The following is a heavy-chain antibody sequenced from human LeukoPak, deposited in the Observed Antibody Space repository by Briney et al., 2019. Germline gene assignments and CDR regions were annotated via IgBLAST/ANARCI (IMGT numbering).Heavy chain of an antibody. Sequence: SETLSLTCTVSGGSISSYYWSWIRQPAGKGLEWIGRIYTSGSTNYNPSLKSRVTMSVDTSKNQFSLKLSSVTAADTAVYYCARGGTYYYDSRGYYYGYWGQGTLVTVSS. CDR3: ARGGTYYYDSRGYYYGY. CDR2: IYTSGST. D-gene: IGHD3-22*01. J-gene: IGHJ4*02. V-gene: IGHV4-4*07. CDR1: GGSISSYY.